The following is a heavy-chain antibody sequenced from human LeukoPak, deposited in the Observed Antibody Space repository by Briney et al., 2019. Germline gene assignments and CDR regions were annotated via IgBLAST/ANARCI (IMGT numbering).Heavy chain of an antibody. CDR3: AKDWDWELLIFDY. J-gene: IGHJ4*02. CDR1: GFTFSTYG. Sequence: GSLRLSCAASGFTFSTYGMSWVRQAPGKGLEWVSGISGSGGSKYYADSVKGRFTISRDNSKNKLYLQMNSLRAGDTAIYYCAKDWDWELLIFDYWGQGTLVTVSS. CDR2: ISGSGGSK. V-gene: IGHV3-23*01. D-gene: IGHD1-26*01.